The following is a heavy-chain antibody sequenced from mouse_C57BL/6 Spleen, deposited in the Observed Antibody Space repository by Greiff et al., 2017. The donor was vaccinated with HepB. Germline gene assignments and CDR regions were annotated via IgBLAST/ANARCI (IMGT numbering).Heavy chain of an antibody. CDR1: GYTFTSYG. Sequence: QVHVKQSGAELARPGASVKLSCKASGYTFTSYGISWVKQRTGQGLEWIGEIYPRSGNTYYNEKFKGKATLTADKSSSTAYMELRSLTSEDSAVYFCASLYYYGSSSYWYFDVWGTGSTVTVSS. CDR3: ASLYYYGSSSYWYFDV. J-gene: IGHJ1*03. D-gene: IGHD1-1*01. V-gene: IGHV1-81*01. CDR2: IYPRSGNT.